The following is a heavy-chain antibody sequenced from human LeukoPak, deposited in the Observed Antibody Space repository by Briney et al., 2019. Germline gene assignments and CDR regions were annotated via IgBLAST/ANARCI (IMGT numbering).Heavy chain of an antibody. CDR3: ARGPSITMIVVVNGAFDI. CDR2: IYTSGST. D-gene: IGHD3-22*01. Sequence: SETLSLTCTVSGGSISSGSYYWSWIRQPAGKGLEWIGRIYTSGSTNYNPSLKSRVTISVDTSKNQFSLKLSSATAADTAVYYCARGPSITMIVVVNGAFDIWGQGTMVTVSS. CDR1: GGSISSGSYY. J-gene: IGHJ3*02. V-gene: IGHV4-61*02.